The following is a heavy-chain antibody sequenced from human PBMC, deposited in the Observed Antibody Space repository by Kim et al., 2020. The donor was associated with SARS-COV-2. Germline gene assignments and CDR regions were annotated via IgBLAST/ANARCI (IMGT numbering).Heavy chain of an antibody. V-gene: IGHV3-23*01. CDR1: GFTFSSYA. D-gene: IGHD2-2*01. CDR2: ISGSGGST. CDR3: AKDQWGEYQLLFWFDP. Sequence: GGSLRLSCAASGFTFSSYAMSWVRQAPGKGLEWVSAISGSGGSTYSADSVKGRFTIARDNSKNTLYLQMNSLRAEDTAVYYCAKDQWGEYQLLFWFDPWGQGTLVTVSS. J-gene: IGHJ5*02.